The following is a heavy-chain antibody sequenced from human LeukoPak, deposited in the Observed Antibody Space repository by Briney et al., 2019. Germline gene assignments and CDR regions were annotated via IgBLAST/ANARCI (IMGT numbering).Heavy chain of an antibody. CDR2: IKSKTDGGTT. CDR3: TTDIAGVRFYFDY. CDR1: GFTFSSYA. V-gene: IGHV3-15*01. J-gene: IGHJ4*02. Sequence: GGSLRLSCAASGFTFSSYAMSWVRQAPGKGLEWVGRIKSKTDGGTTDYAAPVKGRFTISRDDSKNTLYLQMNSLKTEDTAVYYCTTDIAGVRFYFDYWGQGTLVTVSS. D-gene: IGHD6-13*01.